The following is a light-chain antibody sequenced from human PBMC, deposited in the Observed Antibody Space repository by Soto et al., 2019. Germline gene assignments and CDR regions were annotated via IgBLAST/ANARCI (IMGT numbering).Light chain of an antibody. V-gene: IGLV2-23*01. Sequence: QSALTQPASVSGSPGQSITISCTGTSSDVGDYDYVSWYQQHPGKAPKLMIFEGFKRPSGVSNRFSGSKSGSTASLTISGLQAEDEADYYCCSYAGRSTWDVVFGGGTKLTVL. CDR3: CSYAGRSTWDVV. CDR2: EGF. J-gene: IGLJ2*01. CDR1: SSDVGDYDY.